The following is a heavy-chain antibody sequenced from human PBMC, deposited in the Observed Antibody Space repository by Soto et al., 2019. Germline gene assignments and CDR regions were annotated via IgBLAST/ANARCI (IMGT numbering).Heavy chain of an antibody. V-gene: IGHV1-69*02. J-gene: IGHJ3*02. CDR2: IIPILGIA. CDR1: GGTFSSDT. D-gene: IGHD2-2*01. CDR3: ARSVWDIVVVPAAIDDAFDI. Sequence: KVSCKASGGTFSSDTISWVRQAPGQGLEWMGRIIPILGIANYAQKFQGRVTITADKSTGTAYMELSSLRSEDTAVYYCARSVWDIVVVPAAIDDAFDIWGQGTMVTVSS.